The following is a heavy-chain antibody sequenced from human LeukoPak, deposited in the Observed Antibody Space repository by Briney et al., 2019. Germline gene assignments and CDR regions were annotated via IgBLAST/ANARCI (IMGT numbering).Heavy chain of an antibody. CDR3: ARGRTSGWSTDF. D-gene: IGHD6-13*01. CDR1: GFTFSGHW. Sequence: PGGSLRLSCAASGFTFSGHWMHWVRQAPGKGLVWVSRLSGDGSATIYADSVKGRFTISRDNAKSTLFLQMHSLRAEDTAVYYCARGRTSGWSTDFWGPGTLVTVSS. V-gene: IGHV3-74*01. CDR2: LSGDGSAT. J-gene: IGHJ4*02.